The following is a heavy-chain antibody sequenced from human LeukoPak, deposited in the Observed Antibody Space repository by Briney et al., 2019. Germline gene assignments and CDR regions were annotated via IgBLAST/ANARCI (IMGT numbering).Heavy chain of an antibody. CDR3: ARHESLMTFDY. D-gene: IGHD2-21*02. V-gene: IGHV4-34*01. CDR1: GGSFSGYY. Sequence: PSETLSLTCAVYGGSFSGYYWSWIRQPPGKGLEWIGEINHSGSTNYNPSLKSRVTISVDTSKNQFSLKLSSVTAADTAVYYCARHESLMTFDYWGQGTLVTVSS. CDR2: INHSGST. J-gene: IGHJ4*02.